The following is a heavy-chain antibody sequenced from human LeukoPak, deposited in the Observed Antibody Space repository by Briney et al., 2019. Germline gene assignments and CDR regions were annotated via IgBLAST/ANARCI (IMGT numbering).Heavy chain of an antibody. CDR1: GGSISTSSYY. V-gene: IGHV4-39*07. Sequence: SETLSLTCTVSGGSISTSSYYWGWVRQPPGKGLEWIGNIFYSGSTYYNPSLKSRVTISVDTSKNQFSLKLSSVTAADTAVYYCAREGSSGQNWFDPWGQGTLVTVSS. CDR3: AREGSSGQNWFDP. J-gene: IGHJ5*02. D-gene: IGHD3-22*01. CDR2: IFYSGST.